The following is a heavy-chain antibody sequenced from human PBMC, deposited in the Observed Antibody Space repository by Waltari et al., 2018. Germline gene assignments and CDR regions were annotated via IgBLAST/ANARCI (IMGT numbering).Heavy chain of an antibody. J-gene: IGHJ6*03. CDR2: INHSGST. D-gene: IGHD6-19*01. CDR3: ARGIGSGWPYYYYYYMDV. V-gene: IGHV4-34*01. Sequence: QVQLQQWGAGLLKPSETLSLTCAVYGGSFSGYYWSWIRQPPGKGLEWIGEINHSGSTNYTPSLKSRVTISVDTSKNQFSLKLSSVTAADTAVYYCARGIGSGWPYYYYYYMDVWGKGTTVTVSS. CDR1: GGSFSGYY.